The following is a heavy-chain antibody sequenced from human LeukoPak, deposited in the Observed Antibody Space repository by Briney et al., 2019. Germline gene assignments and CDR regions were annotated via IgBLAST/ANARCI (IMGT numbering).Heavy chain of an antibody. CDR1: GYTFTSYG. Sequence: ASVKVSCKASGYTFTSYGISWVRQAPGQGLEWMGGIIPIFGTANYAQKFQGRVTITADESTSTAYMELSSLRSEDTAVYYCARDLSAYSGYQSFFDYWGQGTLVTVSS. D-gene: IGHD5-12*01. CDR2: IIPIFGTA. J-gene: IGHJ4*02. CDR3: ARDLSAYSGYQSFFDY. V-gene: IGHV1-69*13.